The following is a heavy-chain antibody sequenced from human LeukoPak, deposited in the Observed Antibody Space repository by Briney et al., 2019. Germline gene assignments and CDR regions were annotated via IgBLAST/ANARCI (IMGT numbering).Heavy chain of an antibody. CDR1: GFTFSDYG. V-gene: IGHV3-23*01. CDR3: AKSRNFYYYFMEV. Sequence: GGTLRLSCVASGFTFSDYGMIWVRQAPGKGLEWFSGIRGGEYTEHADSVKGRFTISRDNSKNTLYLQMNTLRVEDTALYYCAKSRNFYYYFMEVSGRGTKVTISS. CDR2: IRGGEYT. J-gene: IGHJ6*03.